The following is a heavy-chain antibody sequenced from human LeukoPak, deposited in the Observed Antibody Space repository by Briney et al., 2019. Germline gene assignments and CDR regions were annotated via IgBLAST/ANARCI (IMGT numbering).Heavy chain of an antibody. D-gene: IGHD1-26*01. CDR3: ATVGATRAKYFQH. Sequence: ASVKVSCKASGYTFTSYDINWVRQATGQGLEWMGWMNPNSGNTGYAQKFQGRVTMTRNTSISTAYMELSSLRSEDTAVYYCATVGATRAKYFQHWGQGTLVTVSS. J-gene: IGHJ1*01. V-gene: IGHV1-8*01. CDR2: MNPNSGNT. CDR1: GYTFTSYD.